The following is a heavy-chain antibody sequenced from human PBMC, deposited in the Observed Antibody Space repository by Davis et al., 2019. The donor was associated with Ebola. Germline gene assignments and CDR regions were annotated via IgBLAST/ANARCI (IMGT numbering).Heavy chain of an antibody. Sequence: GGSLRLSCTASGFTFGDYAMSWVRQAPGKGLEWVANIKQDGSEKYYVDSVKGRFTISRDNAKNSLFLQMNSLRAEDTALYYCASGDGRGNSYDMDVWGQGTTVTVSS. CDR2: IKQDGSEK. V-gene: IGHV3-7*03. CDR1: GFTFGDYA. D-gene: IGHD4-23*01. CDR3: ASGDGRGNSYDMDV. J-gene: IGHJ6*02.